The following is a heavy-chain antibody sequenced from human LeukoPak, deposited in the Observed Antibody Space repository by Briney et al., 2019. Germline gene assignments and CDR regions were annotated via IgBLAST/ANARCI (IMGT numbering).Heavy chain of an antibody. Sequence: PWGSLRLSCAASGFTFSSYSMNWVRQAPGKGLEWVSSISSSSSYIYYADSVKGRFTISRDNAKNSLYLQMNSLRAEDTALYYCAKDTWQFAPDYYYYMDVWGKGTTVTVSS. CDR1: GFTFSSYS. V-gene: IGHV3-21*04. CDR2: ISSSSSYI. CDR3: AKDTWQFAPDYYYYMDV. D-gene: IGHD2-21*01. J-gene: IGHJ6*03.